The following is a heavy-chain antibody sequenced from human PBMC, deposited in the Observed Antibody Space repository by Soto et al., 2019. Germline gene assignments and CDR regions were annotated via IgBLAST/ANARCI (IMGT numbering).Heavy chain of an antibody. V-gene: IGHV4-34*01. CDR1: GGSFSGYY. J-gene: IGHJ5*02. D-gene: IGHD2-15*01. Sequence: SETLSLTCAVYGGSFSGYYWSWIRQPPGKGLEWIGSIYYSGSTYYNPSLKSRVTISVDTSKNQFSLKLSSVTAADTAVYYCARHEGYCSGGSCFPWFDPWGQGTLVTVSS. CDR3: ARHEGYCSGGSCFPWFDP. CDR2: IYYSGST.